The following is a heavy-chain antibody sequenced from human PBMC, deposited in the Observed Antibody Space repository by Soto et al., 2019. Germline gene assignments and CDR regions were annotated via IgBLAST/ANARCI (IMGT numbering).Heavy chain of an antibody. CDR3: ARGYFDSGHGYDL. CDR1: GHLFNNHW. CDR2: IFTRDSET. V-gene: IGHV5-51*01. D-gene: IGHD3-10*01. J-gene: IGHJ5*02. Sequence: PGESLKISCKGPGHLFNNHWIGWVRQTPGKGLEWMGLIFTRDSETKTSPSFQGHVSFSVDNSINTVYLQWTSLKTTDTGIYSCARGYFDSGHGYDLWGQGTLVTVSS.